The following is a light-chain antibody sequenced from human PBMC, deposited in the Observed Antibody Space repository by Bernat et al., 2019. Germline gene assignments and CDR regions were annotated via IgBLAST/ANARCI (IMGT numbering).Light chain of an antibody. V-gene: IGLV2-8*01. J-gene: IGLJ1*01. Sequence: QSALTQPPSSSGSPGQSVTISCTGTSSDIGGYNYVSWYQQHPGKAPKLIIYEVTQRPSGVPDRFSGSKSGNTASLTVSALQPDAEADYYCGSYTGINNCVFGTGTKVTV. CDR1: SSDIGGYNY. CDR2: EVT. CDR3: GSYTGINNCV.